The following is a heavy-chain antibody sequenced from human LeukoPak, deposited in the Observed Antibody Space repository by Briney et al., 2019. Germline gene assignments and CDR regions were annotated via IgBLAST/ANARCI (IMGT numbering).Heavy chain of an antibody. D-gene: IGHD3-10*01. CDR2: ISSSSSYI. V-gene: IGHV3-21*01. CDR3: ARDTNEYYGSGSHDY. Sequence: GGSLRLSCAASGFTFSSYSMNWVRQAPGKGLEWVSSISSSSSYIYYADSVQGRFTISRNNAKNSLYLQMNSLSAENTAVSYCARDTNEYYGSGSHDYWGQGNLVTVSS. J-gene: IGHJ4*02. CDR1: GFTFSSYS.